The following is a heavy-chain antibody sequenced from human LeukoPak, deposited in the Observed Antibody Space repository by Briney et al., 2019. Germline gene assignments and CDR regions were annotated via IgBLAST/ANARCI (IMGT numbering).Heavy chain of an antibody. V-gene: IGHV4-59*12. CDR2: IFYSGST. CDR1: GGSISSYY. J-gene: IGHJ5*02. D-gene: IGHD3-10*01. CDR3: ARAAPYYRWFDP. Sequence: PSGTLSLTCTVAGGSISSYYWSWIRQPPGKGLEWIGYIFYSGSTNYNPSLKSRVTISVDTSKNQFSLKLSSVTAADTAVYYCARAAPYYRWFDPWGQGTLVTVSS.